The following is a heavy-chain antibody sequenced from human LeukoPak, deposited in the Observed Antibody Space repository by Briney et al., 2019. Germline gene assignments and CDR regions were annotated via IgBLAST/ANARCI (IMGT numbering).Heavy chain of an antibody. CDR3: ARDRGDGYNVFDY. J-gene: IGHJ4*02. CDR2: ISSSSSYI. Sequence: GGSLRLSCAASGFTFSSYSMNWVRQAPGKGLEWVSSISSSSSYIYYADSVKGRFTISRDNAKNSLYLQMNSLRAEDAVVYYCARDRGDGYNVFDYWGQGTLVTVSS. D-gene: IGHD5-24*01. V-gene: IGHV3-21*01. CDR1: GFTFSSYS.